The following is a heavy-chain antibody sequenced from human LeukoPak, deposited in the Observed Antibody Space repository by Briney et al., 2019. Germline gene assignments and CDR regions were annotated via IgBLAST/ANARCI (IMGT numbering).Heavy chain of an antibody. D-gene: IGHD6-13*01. CDR1: GGSISSYY. CDR3: ARGGRKQQLVLYPRWFDP. Sequence: PSETLSLTCTVSGGSISSYYWSWIRQPPGKGLEWIGYIYYSGSTNYNPSLKSRVTILVDTSKNQFSLKLSSVTAADTAVYYCARGGRKQQLVLYPRWFDPWGQGTLVTVSS. J-gene: IGHJ5*02. V-gene: IGHV4-59*12. CDR2: IYYSGST.